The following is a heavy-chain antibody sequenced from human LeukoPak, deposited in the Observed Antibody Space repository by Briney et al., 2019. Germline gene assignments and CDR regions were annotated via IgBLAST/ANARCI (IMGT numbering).Heavy chain of an antibody. V-gene: IGHV3-33*01. CDR3: ARLTPHYDFPVDY. D-gene: IGHD3-3*01. Sequence: PGGSLRLSCAASGFTFSSYGMHWVRQAPGKGLEWVAVIWYDGSNKYYADSVKGRFTISRDNSKNTLYLQMNSLRAEDTAVYYCARLTPHYDFPVDYWGQGTLVTVSS. CDR2: IWYDGSNK. J-gene: IGHJ4*02. CDR1: GFTFSSYG.